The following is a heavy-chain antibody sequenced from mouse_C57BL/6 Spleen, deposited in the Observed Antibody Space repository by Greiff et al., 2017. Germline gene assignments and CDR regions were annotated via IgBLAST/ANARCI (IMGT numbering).Heavy chain of an antibody. CDR2: ISPSDSET. J-gene: IGHJ2*01. CDR3: ARPGYPFDY. CDR1: GYTFTSYW. D-gene: IGHD3-2*02. Sequence: QVQLQQPGAELVRPGSSVKLSCKASGYTFTSYWMDWVKQRPGQGLEWIGNISPSDSETHYNQKFKDKATLTVDKSSSTAYMQLSSLTSEDSAVYYCARPGYPFDYWGQGTTLTVSS. V-gene: IGHV1-61*01.